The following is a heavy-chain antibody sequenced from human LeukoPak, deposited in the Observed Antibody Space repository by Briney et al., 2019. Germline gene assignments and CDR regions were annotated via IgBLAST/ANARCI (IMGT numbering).Heavy chain of an antibody. Sequence: GALRLSCAASGFTFSSYWMTWVRQAPGKGLEWVGKIKHDGSEKYYADSVKGRFTISRDNAKNSLYVQMNSLRVEDTAVYYCAREDYMIRGVMDYWGQGSMVTVSS. D-gene: IGHD3-10*01. J-gene: IGHJ4*02. CDR1: GFTFSSYW. CDR3: AREDYMIRGVMDY. V-gene: IGHV3-7*04. CDR2: IKHDGSEK.